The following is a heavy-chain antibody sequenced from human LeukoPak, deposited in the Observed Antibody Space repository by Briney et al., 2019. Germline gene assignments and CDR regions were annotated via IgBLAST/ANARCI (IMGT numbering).Heavy chain of an antibody. J-gene: IGHJ4*02. V-gene: IGHV1-69*13. CDR3: ARGPITTRSHFDY. Sequence: ASVKVSCKASGYTFTSYGISWVRQAPGQGLEWMGRINPNSGGTNYAQKFQGRVTITADESTSTAYMELSSLRFEDTAVYYCARGPITTRSHFDYWGQGTLVTVSS. D-gene: IGHD3-22*01. CDR1: GYTFTSYG. CDR2: INPNSGGT.